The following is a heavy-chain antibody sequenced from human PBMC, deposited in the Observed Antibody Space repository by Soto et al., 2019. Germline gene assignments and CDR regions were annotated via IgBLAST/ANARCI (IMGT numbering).Heavy chain of an antibody. Sequence: QVQLVESGGGVVQPGRSLRLSCAASGFTFSSYAMHWVRQAPGQGLEWVALISYDGSNKYYADSVKGRFTISRDNSKNTLYLQMNSLRPEDTAMYHCARDQGGTTLYYHGMDVWGQGTTVTVSS. CDR3: ARDQGGTTLYYHGMDV. D-gene: IGHD1-7*01. CDR2: ISYDGSNK. V-gene: IGHV3-30-3*01. J-gene: IGHJ6*02. CDR1: GFTFSSYA.